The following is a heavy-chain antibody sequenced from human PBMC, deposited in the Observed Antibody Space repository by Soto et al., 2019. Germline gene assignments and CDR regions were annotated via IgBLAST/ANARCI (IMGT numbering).Heavy chain of an antibody. Sequence: QVQVVQSGPELKKPGASVKVSCKAQGYIFTKYGIGWVRQAPGHGLEWMGLINVYNGDRKVAQKFQDRGSMATDTATDTADMELKSLRSGDTAVYFCARLQLGGDRMLNWFDPWGQGTLVTVSS. CDR3: ARLQLGGDRMLNWFDP. CDR2: INVYNGDR. V-gene: IGHV1-18*01. CDR1: GYIFTKYG. J-gene: IGHJ5*02. D-gene: IGHD3-16*01.